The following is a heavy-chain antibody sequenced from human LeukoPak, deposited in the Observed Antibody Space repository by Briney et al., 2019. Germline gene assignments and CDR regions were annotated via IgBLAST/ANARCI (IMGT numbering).Heavy chain of an antibody. V-gene: IGHV4-4*07. CDR3: AGATVTSYYYYMDV. D-gene: IGHD4-17*01. J-gene: IGHJ6*03. CDR1: GGSISSYY. Sequence: SETLSLTCTVSGGSISSYYWSWIRQPAGKGLEWIGRIYTSGSTNYNPSLKSRVTISVDKSKNQFSLKLSSVTAADTAVSYCAGATVTSYYYYMDVWGKGTTVTVSS. CDR2: IYTSGST.